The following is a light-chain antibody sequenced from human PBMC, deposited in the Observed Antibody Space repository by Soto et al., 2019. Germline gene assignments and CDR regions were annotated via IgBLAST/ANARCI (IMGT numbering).Light chain of an antibody. V-gene: IGLV2-23*01. CDR1: SSDVGSYNL. J-gene: IGLJ2*01. CDR2: EGS. CDR3: CSYAGSSTLL. Sequence: QSVLTQPASVSGSPGQSITISCTGTSSDVGSYNLVSWYQQHPGKAPKLMIYEGSKRPSGISNRFSGSKSGNMASLTISGLQAEDEADYYCCSYAGSSTLLFGGGTKLTVL.